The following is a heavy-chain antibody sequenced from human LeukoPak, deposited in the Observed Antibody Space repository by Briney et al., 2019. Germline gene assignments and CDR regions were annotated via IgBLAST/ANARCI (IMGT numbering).Heavy chain of an antibody. V-gene: IGHV4-4*07. CDR2: IYTSGST. CDR1: GGSISSYY. Sequence: PSETLSLTCTVSGGSISSYYWSWIRQPAGKGLEWIGRIYTSGSTNYNPSLKSRVTMSVDTSKNQFSLKLSSVTAADTAVYYCARVYSSSSYYYYMDVRGKGTTVTVSS. CDR3: ARVYSSSSYYYYMDV. D-gene: IGHD6-6*01. J-gene: IGHJ6*03.